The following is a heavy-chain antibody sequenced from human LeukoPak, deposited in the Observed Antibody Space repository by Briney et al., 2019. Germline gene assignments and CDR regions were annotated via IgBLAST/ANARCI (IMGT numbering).Heavy chain of an antibody. Sequence: ASVKVSCKASGYTFTGYYVHWVRQAPGQGLEWMGWINPNSGGTNYAQKFQGRVTMTRDTSISTAYMELSSLRSEDTAVYYCAREAGHNDYWGQGTLVTVSS. V-gene: IGHV1-2*02. CDR3: AREAGHNDY. CDR1: GYTFTGYY. D-gene: IGHD6-13*01. CDR2: INPNSGGT. J-gene: IGHJ4*02.